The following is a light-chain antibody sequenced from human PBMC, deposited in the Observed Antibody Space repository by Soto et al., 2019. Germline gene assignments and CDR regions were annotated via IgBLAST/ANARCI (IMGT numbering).Light chain of an antibody. CDR2: AAS. Sequence: IQLTQSPSSLSASVGDRVTLTCRASQSINIYLNLYQQKPGKAPTLLIYAASSLQSGVPSRFSGGGSRTDFTLTISSLQTEDFATYYCQQSYRSPYTFGQGTKLEI. V-gene: IGKV1-39*01. J-gene: IGKJ2*01. CDR1: QSINIY. CDR3: QQSYRSPYT.